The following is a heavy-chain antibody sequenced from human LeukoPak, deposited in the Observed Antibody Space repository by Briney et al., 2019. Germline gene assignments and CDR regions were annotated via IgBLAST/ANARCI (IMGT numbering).Heavy chain of an antibody. CDR3: ARDGVRRSLTVAPVY. CDR2: ISAYNGNT. V-gene: IGHV1-18*04. J-gene: IGHJ4*02. CDR1: GYTFTSYG. Sequence: APVKVSCKASGYTFTSYGISWVRQAPGQGLEWMGWISAYNGNTNYAQKLQGRVTMTTDTSTSTAYMELRSLRSDDTAVYYCARDGVRRSLTVAPVYWGQGTLVTVSS. D-gene: IGHD6-19*01.